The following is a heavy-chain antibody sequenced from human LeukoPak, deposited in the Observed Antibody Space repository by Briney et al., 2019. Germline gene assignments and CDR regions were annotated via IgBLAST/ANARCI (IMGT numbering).Heavy chain of an antibody. CDR3: ARDQRPRPFDY. CDR1: GFTFSSYG. V-gene: IGHV3-30*03. J-gene: IGHJ4*02. CDR2: ISYDGSNK. Sequence: GGSLRLSCAASGFTFSSYGMHWVRQAPGKGLEWVAVISYDGSNKYYADSVKGRFTISRDNSKNTLYLQMNSLRAEDTAVYYCARDQRPRPFDYWGQGTLVTVSS.